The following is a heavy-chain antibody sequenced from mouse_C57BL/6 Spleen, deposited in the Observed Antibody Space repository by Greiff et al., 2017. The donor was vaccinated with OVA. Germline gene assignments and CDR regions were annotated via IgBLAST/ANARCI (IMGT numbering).Heavy chain of an antibody. D-gene: IGHD1-1*01. Sequence: VMLVESGPGLVQPSQSLSITCTVSGFSLTSYGVHWVRQSPGKGLEWLGVIWSGGSTDYNAAFISRLSISKDNSKSQVFFKMNSLQADDTAIYYCARNFITTVVATDAMDYWGQGTSVTVSS. V-gene: IGHV2-2*01. J-gene: IGHJ4*01. CDR1: GFSLTSYG. CDR2: IWSGGST. CDR3: ARNFITTVVATDAMDY.